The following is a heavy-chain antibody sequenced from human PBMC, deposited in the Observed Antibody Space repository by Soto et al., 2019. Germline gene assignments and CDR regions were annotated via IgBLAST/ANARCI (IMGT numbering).Heavy chain of an antibody. CDR1: RLSINSSY. J-gene: IGHJ3*02. Sequence: SVTLYLTSTIARLSINSSYWSWIRQHPGKGLEWIGYIYYSGSTNYNPSLKSRVTISVDTSKNQFSLKLTSVTAADTAVYYCARVWGGAFDIWGQGTMVT. CDR3: ARVWGGAFDI. V-gene: IGHV4-59*07. CDR2: IYYSGST. D-gene: IGHD3-10*01.